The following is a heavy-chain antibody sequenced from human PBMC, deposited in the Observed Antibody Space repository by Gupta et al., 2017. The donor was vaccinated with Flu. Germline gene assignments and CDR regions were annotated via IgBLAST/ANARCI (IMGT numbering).Heavy chain of an antibody. Sequence: GSEFNFTKAWISWVRQSPGKGLDWVALIKKSTEGRTTHFAPFVEDRGTIARDYSKNSAHLELHSLRVEDSGGYYCTDGQLWGQGTQVTVSS. D-gene: IGHD1-1*01. V-gene: IGHV3-15*05. CDR1: EFNFTKAW. CDR2: IKKSTEGRTT. CDR3: TDGQL. J-gene: IGHJ4*02.